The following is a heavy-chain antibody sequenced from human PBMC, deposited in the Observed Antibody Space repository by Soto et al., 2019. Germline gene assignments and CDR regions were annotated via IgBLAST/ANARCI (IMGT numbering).Heavy chain of an antibody. CDR3: ARDTTYYDFWSGYYRAFDI. CDR2: INPSGGST. Sequence: QVQLVQSGAEVKKPGASVKVSCKASGYTFTNYYMHWVRQAPGQGLEWMGIINPSGGSTTYAQKLQGRVTMTRDTSTSTVYMELSSLRSEDTAVYYCARDTTYYDFWSGYYRAFDIWGQGTMVTVSS. J-gene: IGHJ3*02. V-gene: IGHV1-46*04. CDR1: GYTFTNYY. D-gene: IGHD3-3*01.